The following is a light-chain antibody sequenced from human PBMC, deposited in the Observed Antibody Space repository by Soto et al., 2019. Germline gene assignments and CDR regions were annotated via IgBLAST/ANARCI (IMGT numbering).Light chain of an antibody. J-gene: IGKJ5*01. V-gene: IGKV1-39*01. CDR1: QSISSY. CDR3: QQSYSTPNT. CDR2: AAS. Sequence: DIQMTPAPSSLSASVGDRGTIPCRASQSISSYLNWYQQKPGKAPKLLIYAASSLQSGVPSRFSGSGSGTDFTLTISSLQPEDFATYYCQQSYSTPNTFGQGTRLEIK.